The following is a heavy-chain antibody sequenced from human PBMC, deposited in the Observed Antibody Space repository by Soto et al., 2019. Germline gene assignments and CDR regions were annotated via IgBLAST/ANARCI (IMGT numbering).Heavy chain of an antibody. Sequence: SETLSLTCTVSGGSISSYYWSWIRQPPGKGLEWIGYIYYSGSTNYNPSLKSRVTISVDTSKNQFSLKLSSVTAADTAVYYCARQAVVAALVDWGQGTLVTVSS. CDR2: IYYSGST. CDR3: ARQAVVAALVD. CDR1: GGSISSYY. D-gene: IGHD2-15*01. J-gene: IGHJ4*02. V-gene: IGHV4-59*01.